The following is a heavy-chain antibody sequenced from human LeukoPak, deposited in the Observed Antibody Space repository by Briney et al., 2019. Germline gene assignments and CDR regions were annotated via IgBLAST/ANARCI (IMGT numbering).Heavy chain of an antibody. CDR3: ARAHDFWSGYCDY. CDR2: IWYDGSNK. CDR1: GFTFSSYG. V-gene: IGHV3-33*01. D-gene: IGHD3-3*01. J-gene: IGHJ4*02. Sequence: GGSLRLSCAASGFTFSSYGMHWVRQAPGKGLEWVAVIWYDGSNKYYADSVKGRFTISRDNSKNTLYLQMNSLRAEDTAVYYCARAHDFWSGYCDYWGQGTLVTVSS.